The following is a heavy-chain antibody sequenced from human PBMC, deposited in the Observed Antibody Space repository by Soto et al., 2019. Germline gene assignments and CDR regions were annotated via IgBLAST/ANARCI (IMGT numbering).Heavy chain of an antibody. V-gene: IGHV3-21*01. CDR3: ARDRAMVAGYYFDY. D-gene: IGHD5-18*01. CDR2: ISSSSSYI. Sequence: GGSLRLSCAASGFTFSSYSMNWVRQAPGKGLEWVSSISSSSSYIYYADSVKGRFTISRDNAKNSLYLQMNSLRAEDTAVYYCARDRAMVAGYYFDYWGQGTLVTVS. CDR1: GFTFSSYS. J-gene: IGHJ4*02.